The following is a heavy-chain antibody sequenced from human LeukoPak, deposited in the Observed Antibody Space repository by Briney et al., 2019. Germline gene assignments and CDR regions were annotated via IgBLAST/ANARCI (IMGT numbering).Heavy chain of an antibody. D-gene: IGHD1-26*01. V-gene: IGHV3-73*01. CDR3: TRDSGTYNWLDP. Sequence: PGESLKLSCAASGFTFSGCAIHWVRQSSGKGLEWVGHIDKKDNFHATAYAASVQGRFSISRDDSKNTAFLHMNSPKTEDMALYYCTRDSGTYNWLDPWGQGTLVTVSS. CDR1: GFTFSGCA. CDR2: IDKKDNFHAT. J-gene: IGHJ5*02.